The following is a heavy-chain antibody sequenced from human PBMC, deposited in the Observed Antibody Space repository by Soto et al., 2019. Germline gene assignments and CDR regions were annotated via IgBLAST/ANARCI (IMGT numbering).Heavy chain of an antibody. CDR1: TFSSYA. J-gene: IGHJ4*02. CDR3: AHVAYYDFWSGYLDY. V-gene: IGHV3-23*01. CDR2: ISGSGGST. Sequence: TFSSYAMSWVRQAPGKGLEWVSAISGSGGSTYYADSVKGRFTISRDNSKNTLYLQMNSLRAEDTAVYYCAHVAYYDFWSGYLDYWGQGTLVTVSS. D-gene: IGHD3-3*01.